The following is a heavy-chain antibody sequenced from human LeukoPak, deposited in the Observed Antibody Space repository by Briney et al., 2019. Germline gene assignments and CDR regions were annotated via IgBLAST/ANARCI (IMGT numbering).Heavy chain of an antibody. CDR1: GFTFSSYS. CDR2: ISSSSSYI. V-gene: IGHV3-21*01. CDR3: ARESGIAAAGISYMDV. D-gene: IGHD6-13*01. J-gene: IGHJ6*03. Sequence: GGSPRLSRAASGFTFSSYSMNWVRQAPGKGLEWVSSISSSSSYIYYADSVKGRFTISRDNAKNSLYLQMNSLRAEDTAVYYCARESGIAAAGISYMDVWGKGTTVTISS.